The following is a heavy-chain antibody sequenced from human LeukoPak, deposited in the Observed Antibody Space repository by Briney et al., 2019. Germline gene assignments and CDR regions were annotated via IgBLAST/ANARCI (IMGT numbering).Heavy chain of an antibody. CDR2: ISGTGGTT. D-gene: IGHD6-19*01. V-gene: IGHV3-23*01. CDR1: GFTFSTYA. J-gene: IGHJ2*01. Sequence: PGGSLRLSCAASGFTFSTYAMSWVRQAPGKGLEWLSAISGTGGTTYYADSVKGRFPISRDNPKNTLYLQMNSLRAEDAAVYYCATRPAVAGTTNWYFDLWGRGTLVTVSS. CDR3: ATRPAVAGTTNWYFDL.